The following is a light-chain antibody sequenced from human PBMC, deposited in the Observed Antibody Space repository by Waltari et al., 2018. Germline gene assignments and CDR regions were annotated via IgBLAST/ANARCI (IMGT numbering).Light chain of an antibody. CDR3: ATWDDSLSAGV. J-gene: IGLJ1*01. CDR1: TSDIGNHY. V-gene: IGLV1-51*01. Sequence: QSVLTQQPSVSAAPGQEVTISCSGSTSDIGNHYFSWYQQVPGTAPNLRLSVVNTRPSGVPDRFSGLKSGTSATLLITGLQTGDEADYFCATWDDSLSAGVFGPGTKVTV. CDR2: VVN.